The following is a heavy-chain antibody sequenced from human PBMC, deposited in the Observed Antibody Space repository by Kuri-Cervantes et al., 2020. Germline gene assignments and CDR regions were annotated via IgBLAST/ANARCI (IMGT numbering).Heavy chain of an antibody. CDR2: ISAYNGNT. J-gene: IGHJ4*02. V-gene: IGHV1-18*01. D-gene: IGHD6-19*01. CDR1: GYTFTSYG. CDR3: ARGGSSGDHFDY. Sequence: ASVKVSCKAAGYTFTSYGISWVRQAPGQGLEWMGWISAYNGNTNYAQKLQGRVTITRDTSASTAYMELSSLRSEDTAVYYCARGGSSGDHFDYWGQGTLVIVSS.